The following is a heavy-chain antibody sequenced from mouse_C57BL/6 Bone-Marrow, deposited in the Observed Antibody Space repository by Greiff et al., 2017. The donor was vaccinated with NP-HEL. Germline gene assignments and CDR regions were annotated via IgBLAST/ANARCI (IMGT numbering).Heavy chain of an antibody. D-gene: IGHD2-4*01. CDR2: ISDGGSYT. Sequence: EVNLVESGGGLVKPGGSLKLSCAASGFTFSSYAMSWVRQTPEKRLEWVATISDGGSYTYYPDNVKGRFTISRDNAKNNLYLQMSHLKSEDTAMYYCAREADYAWFAYWGQGTLVTVSA. V-gene: IGHV5-4*01. CDR3: AREADYAWFAY. CDR1: GFTFSSYA. J-gene: IGHJ3*01.